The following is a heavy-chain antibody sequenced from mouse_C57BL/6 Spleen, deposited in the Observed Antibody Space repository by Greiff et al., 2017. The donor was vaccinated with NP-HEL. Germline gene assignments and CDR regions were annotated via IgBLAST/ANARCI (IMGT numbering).Heavy chain of an antibody. V-gene: IGHV1-9*01. J-gene: IGHJ3*01. Sequence: QVQLQQSGAELMKPGASVKLSCKATGYTFTGYWIEWVKQRPGHGLEWIGEILPGSGSTNYNEKFKGKATFTADTSSNTAYMQLSSLTTEDSAIYYCARPFYYYGSSSAWFAYWGQGTLVTVSA. CDR3: ARPFYYYGSSSAWFAY. CDR2: ILPGSGST. CDR1: GYTFTGYW. D-gene: IGHD1-1*01.